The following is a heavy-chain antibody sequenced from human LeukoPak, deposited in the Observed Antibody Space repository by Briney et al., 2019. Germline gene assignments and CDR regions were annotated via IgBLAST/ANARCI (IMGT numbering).Heavy chain of an antibody. D-gene: IGHD4-17*01. CDR2: INPNSGGT. V-gene: IGHV1-2*06. J-gene: IGHJ4*02. Sequence: ASVKVSCKASGYTFTGYYMHWVRQAPGQGLEWMRRINPNSGGTNYAQKFQGRVTMTRDTSISTAYMELSRLRSDDTAVYYCARGSLDYGDYTVFDYWGQGTLVTVSS. CDR3: ARGSLDYGDYTVFDY. CDR1: GYTFTGYY.